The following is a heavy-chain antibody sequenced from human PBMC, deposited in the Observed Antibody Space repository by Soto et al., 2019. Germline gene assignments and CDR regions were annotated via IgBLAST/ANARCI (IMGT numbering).Heavy chain of an antibody. CDR2: IWYDGSNK. V-gene: IGHV3-33*01. Sequence: GGSLRLSGAAAGFTLSSYGMHWVRQAPGKGLEWVAVIWYDGSNKYYADSVKGRFTISRDNSKNTLYLQMNSLRAEDTAVYYCAREGIASLPWCYYYYNKALSGNGTPATDS. CDR3: AREGIASLPWCYYYYNKAL. D-gene: IGHD6-6*01. CDR1: GFTLSSYG. J-gene: IGHJ6*03.